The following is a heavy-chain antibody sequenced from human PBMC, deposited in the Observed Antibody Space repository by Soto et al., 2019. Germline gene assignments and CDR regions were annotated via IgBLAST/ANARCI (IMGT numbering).Heavy chain of an antibody. Sequence: SETLSLTCTVSGGSISSYYWSWIRQPPGKGLEWIGYIYYSGSTNYNPSLKSRVTISVDTSKNQFSLKLSSVTAADTAVYYCAREPYSYGQPYFDYWGQGTLVNVSS. D-gene: IGHD5-18*01. J-gene: IGHJ4*02. CDR3: AREPYSYGQPYFDY. CDR1: GGSISSYY. V-gene: IGHV4-59*01. CDR2: IYYSGST.